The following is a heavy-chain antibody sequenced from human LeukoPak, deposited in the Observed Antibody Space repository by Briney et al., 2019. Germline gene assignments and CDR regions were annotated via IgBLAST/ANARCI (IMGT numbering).Heavy chain of an antibody. CDR2: ISAYNGNT. D-gene: IGHD3-22*01. CDR3: ARASPSYYYDSSGYSD. Sequence: ASVKVSCKASGYTFTSYGISWVRQAPGQGLEWMGWISAYNGNTNYAQKLHGRVTMTTDTSTSTAYMELRSLRSDDTAVYYCARASPSYYYDSSGYSDWGQGTLVTVSS. V-gene: IGHV1-18*01. J-gene: IGHJ4*02. CDR1: GYTFTSYG.